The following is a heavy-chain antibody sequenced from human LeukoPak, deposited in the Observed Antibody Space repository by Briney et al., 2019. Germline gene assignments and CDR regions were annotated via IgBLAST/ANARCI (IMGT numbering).Heavy chain of an antibody. V-gene: IGHV1-2*06. CDR1: GYSFTNYH. J-gene: IGHJ4*02. CDR2: IYPNTGGT. CDR3: ARENWYYDY. D-gene: IGHD1-7*01. Sequence: ASVKVSCNTSGYSFTNYHMHWVRLAPGRGLEWMGHIYPNTGGTSYAQRFQGRVTMTSDTSVSTVYMELSSLISDDTAAYYCARENWYYDYWGQGTLVTVSS.